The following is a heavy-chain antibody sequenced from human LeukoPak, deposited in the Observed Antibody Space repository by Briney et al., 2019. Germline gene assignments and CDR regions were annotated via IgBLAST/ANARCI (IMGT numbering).Heavy chain of an antibody. Sequence: GESLKISCTGSGYSFSSHWIAWVRQMPGKGLAWLGTIYPGDSDTRYSPSFQGQVTISADKSISTAYLQWSSLKASDTAMYYCARGYDSSSYFGAFDIWGQGTTVTVSS. J-gene: IGHJ3*02. CDR3: ARGYDSSSYFGAFDI. D-gene: IGHD3-22*01. V-gene: IGHV5-51*01. CDR1: GYSFSSHW. CDR2: IYPGDSDT.